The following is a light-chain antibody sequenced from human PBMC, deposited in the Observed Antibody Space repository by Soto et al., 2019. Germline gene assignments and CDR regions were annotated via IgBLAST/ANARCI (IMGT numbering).Light chain of an antibody. V-gene: IGKV3-20*01. CDR1: QTITSTY. Sequence: EIVLTQSPGTLSLSPGDRATLSCRASQTITSTYLAWYRQKPGQAPRLLIYGASNRATGIPDRLSGSGSGTDFTLTISRLEPEDFAVYYCQQYGTSPLTFGPGTRVD. CDR2: GAS. J-gene: IGKJ3*01. CDR3: QQYGTSPLT.